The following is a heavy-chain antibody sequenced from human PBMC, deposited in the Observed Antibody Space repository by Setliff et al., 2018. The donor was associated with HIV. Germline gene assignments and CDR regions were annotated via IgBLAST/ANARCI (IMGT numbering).Heavy chain of an antibody. CDR2: VYYSGST. V-gene: IGHV4-39*02. Sequence: SETLSLTCTVSGDSTSTTSYYWHWVRQPPGKGLEWLGAVYYSGSTYHNPSLTSRVTISLDTSRSHFSLNLTSVTASDTAVYYCTIGRSIAAAWWGRGTLVTVSS. CDR1: GDSTSTTSYY. CDR3: TIGRSIAAAW. J-gene: IGHJ4*02. D-gene: IGHD6-13*01.